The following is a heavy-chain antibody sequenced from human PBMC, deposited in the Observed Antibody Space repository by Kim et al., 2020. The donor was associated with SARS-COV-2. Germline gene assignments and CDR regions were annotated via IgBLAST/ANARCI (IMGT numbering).Heavy chain of an antibody. J-gene: IGHJ4*02. V-gene: IGHV3-7*01. CDR3: ASPPYFCGWGTSTWF. Sequence: GGSLRLSCAASGFTFSNYWMSWVRQAPGKGLEWVASIKQDGSETYYVDSVKGRFTISRDNAKNSLYLQTNSLRVEDTAVYYCASPPYFCGWGTSTWFWGQGTLDTGSS. CDR2: IKQDGSET. CDR1: GFTFSNYW. D-gene: IGHD3-10*01.